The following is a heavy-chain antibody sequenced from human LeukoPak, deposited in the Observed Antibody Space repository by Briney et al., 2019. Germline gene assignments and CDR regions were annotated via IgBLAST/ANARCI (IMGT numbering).Heavy chain of an antibody. V-gene: IGHV3-7*04. Sequence: GGSLRLSCAASGFTFSRYSMTWVRQAPGKGLEWVANIKQDGSEKYYVDSVKGRFTISRDNAKNSLYLQMNSLRAEDTAVYCCARDKTGYFDYWGQGTLVTVSS. CDR3: ARDKTGYFDY. CDR1: GFTFSRYS. CDR2: IKQDGSEK. J-gene: IGHJ4*02. D-gene: IGHD1-1*01.